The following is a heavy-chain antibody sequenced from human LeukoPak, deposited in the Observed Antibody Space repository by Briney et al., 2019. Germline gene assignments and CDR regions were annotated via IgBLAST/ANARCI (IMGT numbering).Heavy chain of an antibody. CDR2: INQDGNEK. CDR3: ARGGIASPGKTSLWD. J-gene: IGHJ4*02. D-gene: IGHD6-13*01. V-gene: IGHV3-7*01. Sequence: GGSLRLSCAASGFTFTNYGMNWVRQAPGKGLEWVANINQDGNEKYYVDSVKGRFTISRDNAKNSLYLQMNSLRVEDTAVYYCARGGIASPGKTSLWDWGQGTLVTVSS. CDR1: GFTFTNYG.